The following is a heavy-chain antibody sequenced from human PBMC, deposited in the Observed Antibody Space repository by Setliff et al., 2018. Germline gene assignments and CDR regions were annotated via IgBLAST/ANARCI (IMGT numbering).Heavy chain of an antibody. Sequence: ASVKVSCKASGYTFTSYGFGWVRQAPGQGLEWMGWISAYNGNTNYGQKYQGRVTMTTDTSTNTVYMELRSLRSDDTAVYFCVREYSGGGLMWGQGTMVTVSS. CDR1: GYTFTSYG. J-gene: IGHJ3*01. CDR2: ISAYNGNT. CDR3: VREYSGGGLM. V-gene: IGHV1-18*01. D-gene: IGHD6-19*01.